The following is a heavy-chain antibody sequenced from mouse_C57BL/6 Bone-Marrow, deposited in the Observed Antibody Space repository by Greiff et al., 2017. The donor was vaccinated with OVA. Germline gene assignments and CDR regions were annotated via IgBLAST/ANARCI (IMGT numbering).Heavy chain of an antibody. CDR3: AISFYGSRTGFAY. J-gene: IGHJ3*01. D-gene: IGHD1-1*01. Sequence: VKLMESGAELARPGASVKLSCKASGYTFTSYGISWVKQRTGQGLEWIGEIYPRSGNTYYNEKFKGKATLTADKSSSTAYMELRSLTSEDSAVYFCAISFYGSRTGFAYWGQGTLVTVSA. V-gene: IGHV1-81*01. CDR2: IYPRSGNT. CDR1: GYTFTSYG.